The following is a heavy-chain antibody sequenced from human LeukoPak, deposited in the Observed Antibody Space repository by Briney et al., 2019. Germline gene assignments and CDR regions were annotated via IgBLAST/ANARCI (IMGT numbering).Heavy chain of an antibody. Sequence: GGSLRLSCAASGFTFSSYSMNWARQAPGKGLEWVSSISSSSSYIYYADSVKGRFTISRDNAKNSLYLQMNSLRAEDTAVYYCARDRDYGDHPHAFDIWGQGTVVTVSS. J-gene: IGHJ3*02. V-gene: IGHV3-21*01. CDR2: ISSSSSYI. CDR1: GFTFSSYS. D-gene: IGHD4-17*01. CDR3: ARDRDYGDHPHAFDI.